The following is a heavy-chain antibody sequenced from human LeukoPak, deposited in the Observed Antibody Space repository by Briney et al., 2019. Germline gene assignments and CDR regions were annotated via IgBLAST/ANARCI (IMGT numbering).Heavy chain of an antibody. V-gene: IGHV4-39*01. CDR2: IYYSGST. J-gene: IGHJ6*03. CDR3: ARHASIAARQYYYYYYYMDV. CDR1: GGSISSSSYY. D-gene: IGHD6-6*01. Sequence: SETLSLTCTVSGGSISSSSYYWGWIRQPPGKGLEWIGSIYYSGSTYYNPSLKSRVTISVDTSKNQFSLKLSSVTAADTAVYYCARHASIAARQYYYYYYYMDVWGKGTTVTVSS.